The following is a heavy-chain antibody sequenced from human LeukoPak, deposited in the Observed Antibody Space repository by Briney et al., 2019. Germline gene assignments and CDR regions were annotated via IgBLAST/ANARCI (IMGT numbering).Heavy chain of an antibody. V-gene: IGHV4-59*08. CDR3: ARRQGSMDV. J-gene: IGHJ6*02. Sequence: PSETLSLTCTVSGGSISRYYWSWIRQPPGKGLEWIGYIYCSGSTNYKPSLKSRVIISVDTYKNQFSLKLSSVTAADTAVYYCARRQGSMDVWGQGTTVTVS. CDR2: IYCSGST. CDR1: GGSISRYY.